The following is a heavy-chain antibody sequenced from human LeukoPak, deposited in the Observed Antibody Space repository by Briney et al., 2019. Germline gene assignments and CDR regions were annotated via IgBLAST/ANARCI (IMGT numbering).Heavy chain of an antibody. D-gene: IGHD6-13*01. Sequence: ASVKVSCKASGYTFTSYYMHWVRQAPGQGLEWMGIINPSGGSTSYAQKFQGRVAMTRDMSTSTVYMELSSLRSEDTAVYYCATGSPAAGSPHEQIDYWGQGTLVTVSS. CDR3: ATGSPAAGSPHEQIDY. CDR2: INPSGGST. CDR1: GYTFTSYY. J-gene: IGHJ4*02. V-gene: IGHV1-46*01.